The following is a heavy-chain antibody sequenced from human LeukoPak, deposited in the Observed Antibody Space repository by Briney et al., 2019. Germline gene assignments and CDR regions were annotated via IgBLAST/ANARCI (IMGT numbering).Heavy chain of an antibody. V-gene: IGHV1-2*02. CDR1: GYTFTDYY. Sequence: ASVKVSFQASGYTFTDYYMHWVRQPPGQGFEWMGWINPNDCDTNYAQKFQGRVTTTRDTSISTAHMEVSRLRSDDPAVYYCARDNFLYCSSSTCLFDYWGQGTLVTVSS. J-gene: IGHJ4*02. CDR2: INPNDCDT. CDR3: ARDNFLYCSSSTCLFDY. D-gene: IGHD2-2*01.